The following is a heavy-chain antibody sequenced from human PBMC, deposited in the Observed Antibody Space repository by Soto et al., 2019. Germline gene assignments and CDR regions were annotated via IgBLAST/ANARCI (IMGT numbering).Heavy chain of an antibody. Sequence: ASVKVSCKASGYDFTAYDINWVRQASGQGLEWMGWMNPINGATGSARRFQGRASMTRNTATGTAYLELTSLRSDDTAVYYCGRGPSPRAPAGGTPYYFAMDVWGQGTTVTVSS. CDR3: GRGPSPRAPAGGTPYYFAMDV. CDR1: GYDFTAYD. CDR2: MNPINGAT. J-gene: IGHJ6*02. V-gene: IGHV1-8*02. D-gene: IGHD2-15*01.